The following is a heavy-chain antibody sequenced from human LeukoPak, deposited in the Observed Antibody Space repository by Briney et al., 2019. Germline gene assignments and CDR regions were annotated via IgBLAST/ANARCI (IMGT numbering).Heavy chain of an antibody. CDR3: AREAAAADY. V-gene: IGHV3-23*01. J-gene: IGHJ4*02. Sequence: GGTLRLSCVASGFIFSSYGMSWVRQAPGKGLEWVSAISGSGGSTYYADSVKGRFTISRDNSKNTLYLQMNSLRAEDTAVYYCAREAAAADYWGQGTLVTVSS. CDR2: ISGSGGST. CDR1: GFIFSSYG. D-gene: IGHD6-13*01.